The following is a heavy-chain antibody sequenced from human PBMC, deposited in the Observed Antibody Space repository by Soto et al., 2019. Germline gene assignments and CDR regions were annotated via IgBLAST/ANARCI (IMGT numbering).Heavy chain of an antibody. D-gene: IGHD3-10*01. CDR2: ISYDGSNK. CDR1: GFTFSSYA. CDR3: ARDRVPLPRLDY. J-gene: IGHJ4*02. Sequence: QVQLVESGGGVVQPGRSLRLSCAASGFTFSSYAMHWVRQAPGKGLEWVAVISYDGSNKYYADSVKGRFTISRDNSKNTLYLQMNSLRAEDTAVYYCARDRVPLPRLDYWGQGTLVTVSS. V-gene: IGHV3-30-3*01.